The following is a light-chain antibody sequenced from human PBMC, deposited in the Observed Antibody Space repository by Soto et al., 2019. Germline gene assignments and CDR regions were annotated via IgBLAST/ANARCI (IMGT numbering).Light chain of an antibody. CDR1: SSDVGSYKL. Sequence: QSALTQPASVSGSPGQSITISCTGTSSDVGSYKLVPWYQQHPGKAPKLMISEVSKRPSGISDRFSGSKSGSTASLTISGLQAEDEADYYCCSYAGTSTHTVFGGGTQLTVL. CDR3: CSYAGTSTHTV. V-gene: IGLV2-23*02. CDR2: EVS. J-gene: IGLJ7*01.